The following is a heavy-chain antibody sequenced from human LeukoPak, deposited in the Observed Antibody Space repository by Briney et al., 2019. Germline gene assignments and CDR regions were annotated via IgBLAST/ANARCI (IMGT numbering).Heavy chain of an antibody. CDR3: ARPHDYGDYAFDY. Sequence: GESLKISCKGSGYSFTSYWIGWVRQMPGKGLEWMGIIYPGDSDTRYSPSFQGQVTISADKSISTAYLQWSSLRASDTAMYYCARPHDYGDYAFDYWGQGTLVTVSP. D-gene: IGHD4-17*01. CDR1: GYSFTSYW. J-gene: IGHJ4*02. V-gene: IGHV5-51*01. CDR2: IYPGDSDT.